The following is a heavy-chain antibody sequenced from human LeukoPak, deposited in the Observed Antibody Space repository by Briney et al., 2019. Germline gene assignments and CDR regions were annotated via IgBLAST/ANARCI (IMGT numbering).Heavy chain of an antibody. CDR2: ISYDGSNK. V-gene: IGHV3-30*03. CDR1: GFTFSSYS. CDR3: AREDPPYAFDI. J-gene: IGHJ3*02. Sequence: HTGGSLRLSCAASGFTFSSYSMNWVRQAPGKGLEWVAVISYDGSNKYYADSVKGRFTISRDNSKNTLYLQMNSLRAEDTAVYYCAREDPPYAFDIWGQGTMVTVSS.